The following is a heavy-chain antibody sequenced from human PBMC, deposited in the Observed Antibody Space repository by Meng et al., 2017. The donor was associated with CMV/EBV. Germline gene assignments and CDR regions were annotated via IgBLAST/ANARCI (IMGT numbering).Heavy chain of an antibody. D-gene: IGHD3-3*01. J-gene: IGHJ4*02. V-gene: IGHV3-30*02. CDR2: IRYDGSNK. Sequence: GGSLRLSCAASGFTFSSYGMHWVRQAPGKGLEWVAFIRYDGSNKYYADSVKGRFTISRDNSKNTLYLQMNSLRAEDTAVYYCARDDLGDYDFWSGYYGVRFDYWGQGTLVTVSS. CDR1: GFTFSSYG. CDR3: ARDDLGDYDFWSGYYGVRFDY.